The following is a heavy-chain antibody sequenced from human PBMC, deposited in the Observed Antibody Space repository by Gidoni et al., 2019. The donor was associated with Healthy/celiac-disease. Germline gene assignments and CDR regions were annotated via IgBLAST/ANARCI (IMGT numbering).Heavy chain of an antibody. D-gene: IGHD6-19*01. J-gene: IGHJ4*02. Sequence: EVQLVESGGGLVQPGGSLRLSCAASGFTFRSYAMHWVRQAPGKGLEYVSAISSNGGSTYYANSVKGRFTISRDNSKNTLYLQMGSLRAEDMAVYYCARAPSSGWLNLYYFDYWGQGTLVTVSS. V-gene: IGHV3-64*01. CDR1: GFTFRSYA. CDR3: ARAPSSGWLNLYYFDY. CDR2: ISSNGGST.